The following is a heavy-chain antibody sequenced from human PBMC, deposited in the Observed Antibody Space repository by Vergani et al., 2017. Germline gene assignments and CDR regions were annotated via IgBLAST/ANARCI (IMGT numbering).Heavy chain of an antibody. CDR3: ARGGSSSWYWDY. D-gene: IGHD6-13*01. Sequence: QVQLQESGPGLVKPSETLSLTCTVSGGPISSYYWRWIRQPPGKGLEWIGYIYYSGSTNYNPSLKSRVTISVDTSKNQFALKLGSVTAADTAVYYCARGGSSSWYWDYWGQGTLVTVSS. V-gene: IGHV4-59*01. CDR2: IYYSGST. CDR1: GGPISSYY. J-gene: IGHJ4*02.